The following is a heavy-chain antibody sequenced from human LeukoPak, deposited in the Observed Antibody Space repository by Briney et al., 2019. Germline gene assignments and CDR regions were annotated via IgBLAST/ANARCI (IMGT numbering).Heavy chain of an antibody. D-gene: IGHD3-3*01. J-gene: IGHJ4*02. V-gene: IGHV1-18*01. CDR3: ARQMYYDFWSGYSLRKAYYFDY. Sequence: GASVKVSCKASGYTFTSYDISWVRQAPGQGLEWMGWISAYNGNTNYAQKLQGRVTMTTDTSTSTAYMELRSLRSDDTAVYYCARQMYYDFWSGYSLRKAYYFDYWGQGTLVTVSS. CDR1: GYTFTSYD. CDR2: ISAYNGNT.